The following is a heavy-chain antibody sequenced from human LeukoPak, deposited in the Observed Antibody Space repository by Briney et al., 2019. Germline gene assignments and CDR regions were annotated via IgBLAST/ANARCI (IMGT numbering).Heavy chain of an antibody. CDR3: ARGEMNYYDSSGYSKALDY. D-gene: IGHD3-22*01. Sequence: PSETLSLTCTVSGRFLSSFYWSWIRHPAGGVLEWIGRIYTSGRTNYEPSLMRRVTMSVDTSKNQLPLKQSSVTAADTAVYCGARGEMNYYDSSGYSKALDYWGQGTLVTVSS. CDR2: IYTSGRT. V-gene: IGHV4-4*07. J-gene: IGHJ4*02. CDR1: GRFLSSFY.